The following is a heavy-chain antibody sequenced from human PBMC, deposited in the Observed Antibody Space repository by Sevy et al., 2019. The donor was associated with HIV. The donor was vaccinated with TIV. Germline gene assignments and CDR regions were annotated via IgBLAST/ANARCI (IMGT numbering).Heavy chain of an antibody. CDR3: ARRKRSTCCYYFDY. V-gene: IGHV5-51*01. J-gene: IGHJ4*02. D-gene: IGHD6-6*01. CDR1: GYSFTSYW. Sequence: GQSLKISCKGSGYSFTSYWIGWLRQMPGKGLEWMGIIYPGHSDTRYSPSFQGQVTISADKSISTAYLQWSSVKDSDTAMYYCARRKRSTCCYYFDYWGQGTLVHVSS. CDR2: IYPGHSDT.